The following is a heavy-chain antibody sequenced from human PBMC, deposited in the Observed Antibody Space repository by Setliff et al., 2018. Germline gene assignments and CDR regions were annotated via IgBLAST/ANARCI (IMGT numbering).Heavy chain of an antibody. Sequence: SETLSLTCAVSAGSISSSNWWGWVRQAPGQGLEWIGEISHSGRANYNPSLKSRVTISVDTSKNQFSLKLSSVTAADTALYYCTVYNTGSSKDHYWGQGTPVTVPS. D-gene: IGHD2-8*02. CDR1: AGSISSSNW. V-gene: IGHV4-4*02. CDR2: ISHSGRA. CDR3: TVYNTGSSKDHY. J-gene: IGHJ4*02.